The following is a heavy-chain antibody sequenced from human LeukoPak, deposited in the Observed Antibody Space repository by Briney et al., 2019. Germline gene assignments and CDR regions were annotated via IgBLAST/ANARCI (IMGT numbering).Heavy chain of an antibody. CDR1: GFTFSDYY. D-gene: IGHD4-17*01. V-gene: IGHV3-7*01. CDR3: ARDGGVTTYVDY. J-gene: IGHJ4*02. Sequence: GGSLRLSCAASGFTFSDYYMSWIRQAPGKGLEWVANIKQDGSEKYYVDSVKGRFTISRDNAKNSLYLQMNSLRAEDTAVYYCARDGGVTTYVDYWGQGTLVTVSS. CDR2: IKQDGSEK.